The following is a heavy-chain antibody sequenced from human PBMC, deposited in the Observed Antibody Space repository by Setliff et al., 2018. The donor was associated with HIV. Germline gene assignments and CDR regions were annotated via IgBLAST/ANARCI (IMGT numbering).Heavy chain of an antibody. D-gene: IGHD2-2*01. CDR2: VYHTGST. V-gene: IGHV4-38-2*02. J-gene: IGHJ4*02. Sequence: SETLSLTCTVSGYSISGRYYWGWIRQPPGKGLEWIGSVYHTGSTYYNPSLKSRVTMSADTSKNQFSLKLSSVTAADTAVYYCASSPAWRSDFGLHTLDYWGQGTLVTVSS. CDR1: GYSISGRYY. CDR3: ASSPAWRSDFGLHTLDY.